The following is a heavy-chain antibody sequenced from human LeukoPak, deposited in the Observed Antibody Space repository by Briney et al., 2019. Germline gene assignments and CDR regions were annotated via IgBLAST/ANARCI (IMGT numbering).Heavy chain of an antibody. Sequence: PSETLSLTCAVYGGSFSGYYWSWIRQPPGKGLEWIGEINHSGSTNYNPSLESRVTISVDTSKNQFSLKLSSVTAADTAVYYCARGQVAGVWGKGTTVTVSS. V-gene: IGHV4-34*01. CDR3: ARGQVAGV. CDR1: GGSFSGYY. J-gene: IGHJ6*04. CDR2: INHSGST.